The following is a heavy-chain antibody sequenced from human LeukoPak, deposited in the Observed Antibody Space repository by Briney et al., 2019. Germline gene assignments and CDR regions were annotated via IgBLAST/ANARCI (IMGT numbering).Heavy chain of an antibody. D-gene: IGHD2-15*01. V-gene: IGHV3-53*01. Sequence: GGSLRLSCAASGFTVSSNYMSWVRQAPGKGLEWVSVIYSGGSTYYADSVKGRFTISRDNSKNTLYLQMNSLRAEDTAVYYCARLGSVVAAHFDYGGQGTLVTVSS. CDR2: IYSGGST. CDR3: ARLGSVVAAHFDY. J-gene: IGHJ4*02. CDR1: GFTVSSNY.